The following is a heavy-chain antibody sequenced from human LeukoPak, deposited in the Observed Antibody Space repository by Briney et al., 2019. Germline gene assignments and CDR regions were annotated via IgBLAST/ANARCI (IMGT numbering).Heavy chain of an antibody. CDR3: ASTGYSYGYFDY. CDR2: INHSGST. Sequence: SETLSLTCAVYGGSFSGYYWSWIRQPSGKGLEWIGEINHSGSTNYNPSLKSRVTISVDTSKNQFSLKLSSVTAADTAVYYCASTGYSYGYFDYWGQGTLVTVSS. J-gene: IGHJ4*02. D-gene: IGHD5-18*01. V-gene: IGHV4-34*01. CDR1: GGSFSGYY.